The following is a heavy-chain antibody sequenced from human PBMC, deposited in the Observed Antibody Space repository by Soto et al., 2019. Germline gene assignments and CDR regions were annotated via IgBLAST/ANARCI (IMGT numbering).Heavy chain of an antibody. CDR3: ARWGTTGGLDV. D-gene: IGHD3-16*01. CDR2: TSYDGSNN. CDR1: GLTFRSYV. Sequence: QVHLVESGGGVVQPGTSLRLSCVGSGLTFRSYVIHWVRQAPGKGLEWVALTSYDGSNNFYGDSVKGRFTISRDNSRNTVELQMDSLRLEDTALYYCARWGTTGGLDVWGQGTLVSVSS. V-gene: IGHV3-33*05. J-gene: IGHJ4*02.